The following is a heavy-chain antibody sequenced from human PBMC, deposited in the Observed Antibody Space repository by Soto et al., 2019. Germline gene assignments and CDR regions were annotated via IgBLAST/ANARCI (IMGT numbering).Heavy chain of an antibody. Sequence: EVQLVESGGGLVPPGGSLRLSCAASGFIFTNYWMHWVRQVPGKGLVWVSRISVDGATTNYADSVKGRITISRDNARTTLHLQMNSLTVEDTAVYYCVRGKVAAGFDYWGQGTVVNVSS. CDR3: VRGKVAAGFDY. J-gene: IGHJ4*02. CDR1: GFIFTNYW. V-gene: IGHV3-74*01. D-gene: IGHD6-13*01. CDR2: ISVDGATT.